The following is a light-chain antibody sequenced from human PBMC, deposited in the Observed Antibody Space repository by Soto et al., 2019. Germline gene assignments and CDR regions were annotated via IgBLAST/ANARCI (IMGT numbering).Light chain of an antibody. Sequence: DIVLTQSPGTLSLSPGERATLSCRSSQSVSSNYLAWYQQKPDQAPRLVIYDVSGRATGIPDRFSGSGSGTDFTLTISRLEPEDSAVYYYQQYGISPTFGQGTKVETK. CDR1: QSVSSNY. V-gene: IGKV3-20*01. J-gene: IGKJ1*01. CDR2: DVS. CDR3: QQYGISPT.